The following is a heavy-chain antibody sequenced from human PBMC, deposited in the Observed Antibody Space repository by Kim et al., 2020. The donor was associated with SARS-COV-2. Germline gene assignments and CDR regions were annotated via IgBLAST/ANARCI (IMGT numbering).Heavy chain of an antibody. CDR2: INQDVTEK. D-gene: IGHD6-6*01. V-gene: IGHV3-7*03. CDR3: ARIIASRPGYYFDS. Sequence: GGSLRLSCAPSGFTFSENWMSWVRQTPGKGLEWVANINQDVTEKYYVDSVKGRFTISRDNAKNSLYLQMNSLRAEDTAVYYCARIIASRPGYYFDSWGQGTLVTVSS. J-gene: IGHJ4*02. CDR1: GFTFSENW.